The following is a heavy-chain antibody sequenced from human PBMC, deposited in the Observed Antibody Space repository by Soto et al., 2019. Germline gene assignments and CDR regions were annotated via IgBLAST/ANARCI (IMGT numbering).Heavy chain of an antibody. D-gene: IGHD6-6*01. CDR3: ARGEGSSSLYCYDGMVV. CDR1: GYTFTSYD. CDR2: MNPNRGKT. J-gene: IGHJ6*02. V-gene: IGHV1-8*01. Sequence: QVRLVQSGAEVKKHGASVKVSCKASGYTFTSYDINWVRQATGQGLELLGWMNPNRGKTGYAQKFKGRVTMTRNTSISTAYMELSSLRSEDTAVYYCARGEGSSSLYCYDGMVVGGQGTTVTVSS.